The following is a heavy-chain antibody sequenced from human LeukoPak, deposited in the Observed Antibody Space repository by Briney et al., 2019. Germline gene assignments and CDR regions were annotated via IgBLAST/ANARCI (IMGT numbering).Heavy chain of an antibody. V-gene: IGHV3-43*02. CDR3: AKESGKFDY. Sequence: GGSLRLSCVASGLTFHDYAMHWVRQAAGKGVEWVSLISADGGSTFYADPVRGRFSISRDNSKNSLYLQMNSLRTEDTAMDYCAKESGKFDYWGQGTLVAVSS. J-gene: IGHJ4*02. CDR2: ISADGGST. CDR1: GLTFHDYA.